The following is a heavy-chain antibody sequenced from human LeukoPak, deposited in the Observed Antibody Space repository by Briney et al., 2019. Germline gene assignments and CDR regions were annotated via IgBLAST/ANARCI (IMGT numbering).Heavy chain of an antibody. V-gene: IGHV1-69*05. CDR1: GGTFSSYG. D-gene: IGHD4-17*01. J-gene: IGHJ4*02. Sequence: EASVKVSCKASGGTFSSYGISWVRQAPGQGLELMGRIIPIFGTANYAQKFQARVTITTDKSTSTAYMELSSLRFEDTAVYYCARDASYGDYSDYWGQGTLVTVSS. CDR2: IIPIFGTA. CDR3: ARDASYGDYSDY.